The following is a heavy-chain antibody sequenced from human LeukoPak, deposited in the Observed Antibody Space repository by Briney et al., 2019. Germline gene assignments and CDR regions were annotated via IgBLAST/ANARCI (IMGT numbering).Heavy chain of an antibody. D-gene: IGHD3-9*01. CDR2: ISSSGGST. Sequence: GGSLTLSCAASGFTFSSYAMHWLRQAPGKGLEYVSAISSSGGSTYYADSVKGRFTISRDNSKNKLYLQLNSPRDEAKDGYECAKDDDILTGPDYWGQGTLVTVS. CDR1: GFTFSSYA. CDR3: AKDDDILTGPDY. J-gene: IGHJ4*02. V-gene: IGHV3-64*04.